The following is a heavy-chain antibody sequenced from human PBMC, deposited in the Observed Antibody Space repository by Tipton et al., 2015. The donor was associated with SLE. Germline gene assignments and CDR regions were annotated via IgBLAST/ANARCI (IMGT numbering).Heavy chain of an antibody. CDR2: VFYSGST. CDR3: ARDSMTARAFEY. J-gene: IGHJ4*02. D-gene: IGHD6-6*01. Sequence: TLSLTCTVSDGSISSNNHYWGWIRQPPGKGLEWIGSVFYSGSTFYNPSLKSRLTMSVDTSKNQFSLRLSSVTAADTAVYYCARDSMTARAFEYWGQGTLVTVSS. CDR1: DGSISSNNHY. V-gene: IGHV4-39*07.